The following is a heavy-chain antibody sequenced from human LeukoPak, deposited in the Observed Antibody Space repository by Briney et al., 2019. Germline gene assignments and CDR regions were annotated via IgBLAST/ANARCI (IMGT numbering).Heavy chain of an antibody. CDR1: GGSFSGYY. CDR3: ARQRRGIVVVVAGSLGYMDV. CDR2: INHSGST. V-gene: IGHV4-34*01. J-gene: IGHJ6*03. Sequence: KPSETLSLTCAVYGGSFSGYYWSWIRQPPGKGLEWIGEINHSGSTNYNPSLKSRVTISVDTSKNQFSLKLSSVTAADTAVYYCARQRRGIVVVVAGSLGYMDVWGKGTTVTISS. D-gene: IGHD2-15*01.